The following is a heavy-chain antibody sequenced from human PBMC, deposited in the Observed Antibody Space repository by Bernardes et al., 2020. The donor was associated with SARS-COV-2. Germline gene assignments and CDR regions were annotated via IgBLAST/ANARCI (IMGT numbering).Heavy chain of an antibody. Sequence: SGTLTLTCSVSGGSISTSYWSWIRQPAGKGLEWIGRMSASGSSNHNPSLRSRITMSVDTPQNQISLELSSVTAADTAVYYCAREGGTSGRGMDVWGQGTTVTVSS. CDR2: MSASGSS. CDR3: AREGGTSGRGMDV. CDR1: GGSISTSY. V-gene: IGHV4-4*07. D-gene: IGHD3-10*01. J-gene: IGHJ6*02.